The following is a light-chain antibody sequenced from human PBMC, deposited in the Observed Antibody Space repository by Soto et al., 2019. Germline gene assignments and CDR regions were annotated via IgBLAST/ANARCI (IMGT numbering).Light chain of an antibody. J-gene: IGKJ4*01. CDR2: DAS. CDR3: QQRSNWPLT. CDR1: QSVSSY. Sequence: ENVLTQSPATLSLSPGERATLSCRASQSVSSYLAWYQQKPGQAPRLLIYDASNRATGIPVRFSGSGSGTDFTLTISSLEPEDFGVYYSQQRSNWPLTFGGGTKLEIK. V-gene: IGKV3-11*01.